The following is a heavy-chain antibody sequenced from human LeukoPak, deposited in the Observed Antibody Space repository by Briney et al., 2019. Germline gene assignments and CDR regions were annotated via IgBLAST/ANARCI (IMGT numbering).Heavy chain of an antibody. D-gene: IGHD3-16*01. Sequence: GGSLRLSCAASGFTVSSSYMRWVRQAPGKGLEWVSVIYSGGSTYYADSVKGRFTISRDNSKNTLYLQMNSLRAENTAVYYCARDMITFATREMRYWGQGTLVTVSS. V-gene: IGHV3-66*02. CDR2: IYSGGST. CDR1: GFTVSSSY. J-gene: IGHJ4*02. CDR3: ARDMITFATREMRY.